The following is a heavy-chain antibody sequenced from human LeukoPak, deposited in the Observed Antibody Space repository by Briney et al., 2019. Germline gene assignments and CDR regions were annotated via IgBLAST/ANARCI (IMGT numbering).Heavy chain of an antibody. CDR3: ARAGIAVAGRTLFDY. CDR1: GGSFSGYY. D-gene: IGHD6-19*01. Sequence: PSETLSLTCAVYGGSFSGYYWSWIRQPPGKGLEWIGEINHSGSTNYNPSLKSRVTISVDTSKNQFSLKLSSVTAADTAVYYCARAGIAVAGRTLFDYWGQGTLVTVSS. V-gene: IGHV4-34*01. J-gene: IGHJ4*02. CDR2: INHSGST.